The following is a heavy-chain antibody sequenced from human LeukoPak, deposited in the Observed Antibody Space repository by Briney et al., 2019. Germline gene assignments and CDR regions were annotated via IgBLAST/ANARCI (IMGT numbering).Heavy chain of an antibody. CDR3: ASKPNRSSTSCYFNWFDP. Sequence: SETLSLTCAVYGGSFSGYYWSWIRQPPGKGLEWIGEINHSGSTNYNPSLKSRVTISVDTSKNQFSLKLSSVTAADTAVYYCASKPNRSSTSCYFNWFDPWGQGTLVTVSS. V-gene: IGHV4-34*01. D-gene: IGHD2-2*01. J-gene: IGHJ5*02. CDR2: INHSGST. CDR1: GGSFSGYY.